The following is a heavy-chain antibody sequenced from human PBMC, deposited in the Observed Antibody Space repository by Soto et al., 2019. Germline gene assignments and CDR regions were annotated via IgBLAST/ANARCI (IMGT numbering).Heavy chain of an antibody. V-gene: IGHV3-7*01. CDR2: IKQDGSER. J-gene: IGHJ5*02. CDR3: ARVPSINLAFGIVFPNWLDP. CDR1: AFTFSDFW. Sequence: PGGSLRLSCAASAFTFSDFWMSWVRLPPGKGLEWVAIIKQDGSERYYVDSVKGRFTVSRDNTKNSLFLQLNSLRADDTALYYCARVPSINLAFGIVFPNWLDPWGQGTLVTVSS. D-gene: IGHD3-3*01.